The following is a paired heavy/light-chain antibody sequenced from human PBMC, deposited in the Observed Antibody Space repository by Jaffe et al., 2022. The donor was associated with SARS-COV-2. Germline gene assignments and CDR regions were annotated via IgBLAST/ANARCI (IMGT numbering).Heavy chain of an antibody. Sequence: QVQLQESGPGLVKPSETLSLTCTVSGGSISHYYWSWIRQPPGKGLEWIGYIRYTGTTTSNPSLESRVTMSVDTSKNQLSLKLSSVTAADTAVYYCARGNYCSGADCYSFWFDPWGQGTLVTVSS. V-gene: IGHV4-59*01. J-gene: IGHJ5*02. D-gene: IGHD2-15*01. CDR1: GGSISHYY. CDR3: ARGNYCSGADCYSFWFDP. CDR2: IRYTGTT.
Light chain of an antibody. Sequence: DIVMTQSPDSLTVSLGERATINCKSSQSVLNSSNNKNYLGWYQQKVGQPPKLLIYWASTRESGVPDRFSGSGSGTDFTLTISSLQAEDVAVYYCHQYYSSPPTFGGGTKVEIK. CDR1: QSVLNSSNNKNY. V-gene: IGKV4-1*01. J-gene: IGKJ4*01. CDR3: HQYYSSPPT. CDR2: WAS.